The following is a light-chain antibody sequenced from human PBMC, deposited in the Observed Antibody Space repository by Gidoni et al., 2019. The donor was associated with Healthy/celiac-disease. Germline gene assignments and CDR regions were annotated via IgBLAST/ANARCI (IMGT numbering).Light chain of an antibody. J-gene: IGKJ1*01. CDR3: QQYNSYSRT. V-gene: IGKV1-5*01. Sequence: DIQMTQSPSTLSASVGDRVTITCRASQSISSWLAWYQQKPGKAPKLLIYDASSLESGVPSRCSGSGSGTEFTLTISSLQPDDFATYYCQQYNSYSRTFXQXTKVEIK. CDR2: DAS. CDR1: QSISSW.